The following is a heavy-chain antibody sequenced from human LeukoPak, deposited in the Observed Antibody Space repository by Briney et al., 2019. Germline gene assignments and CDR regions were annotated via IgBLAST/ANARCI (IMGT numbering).Heavy chain of an antibody. CDR1: GFTFSTYA. J-gene: IGHJ4*02. CDR2: VSGSAGAT. Sequence: GGSLRLSCAATGFTFSTYAMSWVRQTPGKGLERVSAVSGSAGATYYADSVKGRFTISRGNSKNTLFLQMSSLRAEDTAVYYCAKTGIYFGDLVDYWGQGNLVTVSS. CDR3: AKTGIYFGDLVDY. D-gene: IGHD3-10*01. V-gene: IGHV3-23*01.